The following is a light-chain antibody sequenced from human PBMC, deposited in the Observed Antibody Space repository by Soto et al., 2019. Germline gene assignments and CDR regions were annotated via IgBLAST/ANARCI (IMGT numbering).Light chain of an antibody. CDR2: DAS. CDR3: QHYNTWPRT. CDR1: QSVSSN. Sequence: EIVMTQSPATLSVSPGERATLSCKASQSVSSNLAWYQQKPGQAPRLLIYDASTRATGIPARFSGSGSWTEFTLTIGSLQSEDFADYYCQHYNTWPRTFDQGYKV. V-gene: IGKV3-15*01. J-gene: IGKJ1*01.